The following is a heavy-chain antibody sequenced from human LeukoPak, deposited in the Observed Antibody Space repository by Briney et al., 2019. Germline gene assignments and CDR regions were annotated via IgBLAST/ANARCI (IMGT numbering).Heavy chain of an antibody. J-gene: IGHJ4*02. CDR3: AKGSSGWYYYFDY. Sequence: GRSLRLSCAASGFTFDDYAMHWVRQAPGKGLEWVSGISWNSGSIGYADSVKGRFTISRDNAKNSLYLQVNSLRAEDMALYYCAKGSSGWYYYFDYWGQGTLVTVSS. V-gene: IGHV3-9*03. D-gene: IGHD6-19*01. CDR2: ISWNSGSI. CDR1: GFTFDDYA.